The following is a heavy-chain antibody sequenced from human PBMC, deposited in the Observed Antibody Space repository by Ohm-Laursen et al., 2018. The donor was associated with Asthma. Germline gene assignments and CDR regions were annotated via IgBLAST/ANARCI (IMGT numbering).Heavy chain of an antibody. CDR1: GFTFSSYA. V-gene: IGHV3-7*01. D-gene: IGHD6-25*01. Sequence: SLRLSCTASGFTFSSYAMHWVRQAPGKGLEWVATTNQHGSETYYVDSVRGRFTISRDNTLDALYLQMDSLRGEDTAVYFCARDGGATFDLWGQGTLVSVGS. CDR2: TNQHGSET. CDR3: ARDGGATFDL. J-gene: IGHJ4*02.